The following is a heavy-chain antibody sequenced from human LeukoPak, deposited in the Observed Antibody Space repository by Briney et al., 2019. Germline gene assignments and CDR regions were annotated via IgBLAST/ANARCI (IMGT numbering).Heavy chain of an antibody. CDR3: AKDLVDSGMAPTPIDY. CDR2: ISGSGVAT. CDR1: GFTFNNYA. J-gene: IGHJ4*02. D-gene: IGHD5-18*01. V-gene: IGHV3-23*01. Sequence: GGSLRLSCAASGFTFNNYAMSWVRQAPGKGLEWVSSISGSGVATYYADSVKGRFTISRDNSNNTLYLQMNSLRAEDTAVYYCAKDLVDSGMAPTPIDYWGQGTLVTVSS.